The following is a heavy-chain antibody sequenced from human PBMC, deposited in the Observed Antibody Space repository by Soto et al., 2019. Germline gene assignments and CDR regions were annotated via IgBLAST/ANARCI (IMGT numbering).Heavy chain of an antibody. J-gene: IGHJ4*02. D-gene: IGHD2-2*01. CDR3: AKDGGPAYCNSPVCSAERFTY. V-gene: IGHV3-30*18. CDR2: VSYDGDNE. Sequence: PGGSLRLSCAASGFTFSNYAMHWVRQAPGKGLEWVAIVSYDGDNEYYADSVRGRFFISRDNSRNTLYLQTSSLRHEDTAVYYCAKDGGPAYCNSPVCSAERFTYLAQGTQVT. CDR1: GFTFSNYA.